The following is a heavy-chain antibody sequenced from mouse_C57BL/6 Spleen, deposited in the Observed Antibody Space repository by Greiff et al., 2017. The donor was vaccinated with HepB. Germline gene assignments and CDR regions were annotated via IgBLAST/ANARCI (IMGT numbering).Heavy chain of an antibody. D-gene: IGHD2-1*01. CDR3: AREGGYGNYVFAY. CDR1: GFTLSSYA. Sequence: EVKLMESGGGLVKPGGSLKLSCAASGFTLSSYAMSWVRQTPEKRLEWVATISDGGSYTYYPDNVKGRFTISRDNAKNNLYLQMRHLKSEDTAMYYCAREGGYGNYVFAYWGQGTLVTVSA. J-gene: IGHJ3*01. CDR2: ISDGGSYT. V-gene: IGHV5-4*01.